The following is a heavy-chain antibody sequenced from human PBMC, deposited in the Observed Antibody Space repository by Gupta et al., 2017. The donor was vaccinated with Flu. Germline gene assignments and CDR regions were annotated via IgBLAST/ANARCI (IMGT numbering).Heavy chain of an antibody. D-gene: IGHD3-22*01. V-gene: IGHV3-23*01. CDR2: ISGSGGST. Sequence: EWVSAISGSGGSTYYADSVRGRFTSSRDNSKNRLYLQMNSLRAEDTAVYYCAKDPRYYYDSSGYYPLDAFDIRGQGQWSPSLQ. J-gene: IGHJ3*02. CDR3: AKDPRYYYDSSGYYPLDAFDI.